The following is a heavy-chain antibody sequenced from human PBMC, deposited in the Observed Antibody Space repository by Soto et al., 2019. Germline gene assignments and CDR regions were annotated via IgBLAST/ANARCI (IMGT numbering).Heavy chain of an antibody. D-gene: IGHD6-19*01. CDR3: AGGLGWLVDY. J-gene: IGHJ4*02. CDR1: GFTLSYYW. Sequence: EVQLVESGGDLVQPGGSLRLSCTDSGFTLSYYWMNWFRQAPGKGLEWVANIKQDGSEIKYVGSVKGRFTISRDNVKNSLYLQMNSLRVEVTAVYYCAGGLGWLVDYWGQGTLVTVPS. V-gene: IGHV3-7*03. CDR2: IKQDGSEI.